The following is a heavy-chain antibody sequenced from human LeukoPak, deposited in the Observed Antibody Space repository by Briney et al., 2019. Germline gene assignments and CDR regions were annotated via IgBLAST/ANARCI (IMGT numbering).Heavy chain of an antibody. Sequence: GGSLRLSCAASGFTFSSYGMHWVRQAPGKGLEWVAVISYDGSNKYYADSVKGRFTISRDNSKNTLYLQMDSLRAEDTAVYYCARDRAWNYFDYWGQGTLVTVSS. CDR2: ISYDGSNK. J-gene: IGHJ4*02. CDR1: GFTFSSYG. CDR3: ARDRAWNYFDY. D-gene: IGHD3-3*01. V-gene: IGHV3-30*03.